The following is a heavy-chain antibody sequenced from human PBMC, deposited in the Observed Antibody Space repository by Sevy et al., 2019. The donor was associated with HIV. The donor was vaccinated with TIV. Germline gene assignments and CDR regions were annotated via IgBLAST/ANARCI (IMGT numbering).Heavy chain of an antibody. Sequence: GGSLRLSCAASGFTFSNYGMNWVRQAPGKGLEWVSVIHNSGDTTYYADSVKGRFTISRDNSENTLYLQVISLRAEDTAVYYCAKGGFTMVRGVFDYWGQGTLVTVSS. D-gene: IGHD3-10*01. CDR2: IHNSGDTT. J-gene: IGHJ4*02. V-gene: IGHV3-23*01. CDR1: GFTFSNYG. CDR3: AKGGFTMVRGVFDY.